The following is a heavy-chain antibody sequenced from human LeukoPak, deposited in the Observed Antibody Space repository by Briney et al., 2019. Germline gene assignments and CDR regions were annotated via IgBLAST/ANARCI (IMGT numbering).Heavy chain of an antibody. V-gene: IGHV3-30*02. Sequence: PGGSLRLSCAASGFTFSSYGMHWVRQAPGKGLEWVAFIRYDGSNKYYADSVKGRFTISRDNSKNTLYLQMNSLRAEDTAVYYCAIVGGALRSTSCLQRFDPWGQGTLVTVSS. CDR3: AIVGGALRSTSCLQRFDP. CDR2: IRYDGSNK. J-gene: IGHJ5*02. CDR1: GFTFSSYG. D-gene: IGHD2-2*01.